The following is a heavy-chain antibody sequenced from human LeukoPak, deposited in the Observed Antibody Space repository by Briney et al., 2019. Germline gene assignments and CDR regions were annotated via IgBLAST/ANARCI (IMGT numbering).Heavy chain of an antibody. J-gene: IGHJ4*02. D-gene: IGHD4-17*01. CDR1: GFTFRNYA. CDR2: IRNFGET. V-gene: IGHV3-23*01. CDR3: ANIPPFDYGDYAIRLD. Sequence: PGASLRLSCAASGFTFRNYAMAWVRQAPGKGLEWVSSIRNFGETHYADSVRGRFIISRDNSQNKLYLQMNSLRAEDSALYYCANIPPFDYGDYAIRLDWGQGTLVTVSS.